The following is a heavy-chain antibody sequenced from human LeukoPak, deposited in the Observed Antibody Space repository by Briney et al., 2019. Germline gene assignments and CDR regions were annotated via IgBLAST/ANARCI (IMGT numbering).Heavy chain of an antibody. CDR1: GGTFSSYG. J-gene: IGHJ6*02. CDR3: ARGSGTITMVRGVFYGMDV. Sequence: ASVTVSCKASGGTFSSYGISWVRQAPGQGLEWMGGIIPIFGTPNYAQKFQGRVTITADESTSTAYMELSSLRSEDTAVYYCARGSGTITMVRGVFYGMDVWGQGTTVTVSS. V-gene: IGHV1-69*01. D-gene: IGHD3-10*01. CDR2: IIPIFGTP.